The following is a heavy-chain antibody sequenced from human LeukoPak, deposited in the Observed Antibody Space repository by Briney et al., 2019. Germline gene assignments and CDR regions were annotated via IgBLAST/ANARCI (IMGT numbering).Heavy chain of an antibody. CDR3: ANRGRYYFDY. CDR1: GFTFSTYA. V-gene: IGHV3-23*01. CDR2: IGATTGST. Sequence: PGGSLRLSCAASGFTFSTYAMGWVRQAPGKGLEWVSTIGATTGSTYYADSVKGRFTISRDNSKNTMWLQMNSLRAEDTAIYYCANRGRYYFDYWGQGALVAVSS. J-gene: IGHJ4*02. D-gene: IGHD3-10*01.